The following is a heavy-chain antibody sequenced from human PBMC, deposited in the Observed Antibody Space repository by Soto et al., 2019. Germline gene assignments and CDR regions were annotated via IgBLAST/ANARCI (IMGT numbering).Heavy chain of an antibody. CDR1: GYSFTSYW. CDR2: IDPSDSYT. D-gene: IGHD3-10*01. V-gene: IGHV5-10-1*01. CDR3: ARHGVLWFGELFYYYYGMDV. Sequence: PGESLKISCKGSGYSFTSYWISWVRQMPGKGLEWMGRIDPSDSYTNYSPSFQGHVTISADKSISTAYLQWSSLKASDTAMYYWARHGVLWFGELFYYYYGMDVWGQGTTVTVSS. J-gene: IGHJ6*02.